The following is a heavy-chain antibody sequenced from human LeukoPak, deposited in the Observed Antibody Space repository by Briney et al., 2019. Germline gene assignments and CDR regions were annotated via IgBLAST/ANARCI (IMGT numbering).Heavy chain of an antibody. D-gene: IGHD1-26*01. CDR3: ARDSTTSWYGQDF. Sequence: PSETLSLTCTVSSGSTSSGSYHWTWIRQPAGKRLEWLGRIDSSGSTNYNPSLKSRITISIDTSKDQFSLKLTSVTAADTALYYCARDSTTSWYGQDFWGQGTLVTVSS. J-gene: IGHJ4*02. V-gene: IGHV4-61*02. CDR1: SGSTSSGSYH. CDR2: IDSSGST.